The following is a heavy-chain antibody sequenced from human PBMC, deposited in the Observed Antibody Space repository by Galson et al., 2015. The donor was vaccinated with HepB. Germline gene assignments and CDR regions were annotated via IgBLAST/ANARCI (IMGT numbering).Heavy chain of an antibody. V-gene: IGHV7-4-1*02. CDR1: GYTFASYA. J-gene: IGHJ6*02. CDR3: ARPIAVADRRYYYYGMDV. CDR2: IHTNTGNP. Sequence: SVKVSCKASGYTFASYAIIWVRQAPGQGLEWMGWIHTNTGNPTYAQGFTGRFVFSLDTSVSTAYLQISSLKAEDAAVYYCARPIAVADRRYYYYGMDVWGQGTTVTVSS. D-gene: IGHD6-19*01.